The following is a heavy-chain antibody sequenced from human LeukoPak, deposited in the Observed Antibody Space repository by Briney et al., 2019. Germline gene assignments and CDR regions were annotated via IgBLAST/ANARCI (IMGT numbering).Heavy chain of an antibody. CDR3: AKKPNDSRRTTVTTGHFDL. V-gene: IGHV4-39*07. CDR2: IYYSGST. J-gene: IGHJ2*01. D-gene: IGHD4-17*01. CDR1: GGSISSSSYY. Sequence: PSETLSLTCTVSGGSISSSSYYWGWIRQPPGKGLEWIGSIYYSGSTYYNPSLKSRVTISVDTSKNQFSLKLSSVTAADTAVYYCAKKPNDSRRTTVTTGHFDLWGRGTLVTVSS.